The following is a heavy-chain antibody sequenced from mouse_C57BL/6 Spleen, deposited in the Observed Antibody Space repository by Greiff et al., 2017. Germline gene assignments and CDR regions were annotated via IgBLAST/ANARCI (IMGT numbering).Heavy chain of an antibody. Sequence: EVKLQQSGPELVKPGASVKMSCKASGYTFTDYNMHWVKQSHGKSLEWIGYINPNNGGTSYNQKFKGKATLTVNKSSSTAYMELRSLTSEDSAVYYCARDGITTAWDFDVWGTGTTVTVSS. J-gene: IGHJ1*03. CDR1: GYTFTDYN. V-gene: IGHV1-22*01. D-gene: IGHD1-2*01. CDR3: ARDGITTAWDFDV. CDR2: INPNNGGT.